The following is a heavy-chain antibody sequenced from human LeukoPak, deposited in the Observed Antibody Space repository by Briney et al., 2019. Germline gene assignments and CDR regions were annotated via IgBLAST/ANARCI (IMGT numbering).Heavy chain of an antibody. CDR1: GFTFSSYE. V-gene: IGHV3-48*03. CDR2: ISSSGSTM. CDR3: AKDPRPRGHFDWLLPYDY. Sequence: GGSLRLSCAASGFTFSSYEMNWVRQAPGKGLEWVSYISSSGSTMYYADSVKGRFTISRDNSKNTLYLQMNSLRAEDTAVYYCAKDPRPRGHFDWLLPYDYWGQGTLVTVSS. J-gene: IGHJ4*02. D-gene: IGHD3-9*01.